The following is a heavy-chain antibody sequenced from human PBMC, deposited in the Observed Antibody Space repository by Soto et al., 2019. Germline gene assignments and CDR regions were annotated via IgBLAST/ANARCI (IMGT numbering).Heavy chain of an antibody. D-gene: IGHD1-1*01. Sequence: QVQLVESGGGVVQPGRSLRLSCAASAFTFSTSVMHWVRQAPGKGLEWVAVISKDGSNKYYADSVKGRFTISRDSSKNTVSLQMNSLRDEDTAVYYCAKTPGATAIIMTTWYFDLWGRGTLVTVSS. CDR2: ISKDGSNK. J-gene: IGHJ2*01. V-gene: IGHV3-30*18. CDR1: AFTFSTSV. CDR3: AKTPGATAIIMTTWYFDL.